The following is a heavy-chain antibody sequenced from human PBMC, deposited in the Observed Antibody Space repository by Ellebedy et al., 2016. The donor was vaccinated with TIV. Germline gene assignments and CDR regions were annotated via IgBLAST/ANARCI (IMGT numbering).Heavy chain of an antibody. J-gene: IGHJ4*02. Sequence: GESLKISCTPSGFTFGDYGMGWVRQAPGKGLEWVGFIRSQAYGATTEYAAAVKGRFTISRDDSKSIAYLQMFSLNTEDTAGYYCTRTRGLLLVAATFFDSWGQGTLVTVSS. CDR3: TRTRGLLLVAATFFDS. D-gene: IGHD2-15*01. CDR2: IRSQAYGATT. CDR1: GFTFGDYG. V-gene: IGHV3-49*04.